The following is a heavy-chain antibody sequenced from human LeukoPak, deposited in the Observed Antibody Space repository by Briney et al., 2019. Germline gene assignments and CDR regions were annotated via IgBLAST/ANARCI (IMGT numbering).Heavy chain of an antibody. V-gene: IGHV1-18*01. CDR1: GYNFISTG. CDR3: SRARHSGFILLYFDY. CDR2: ISGYNGNT. J-gene: IGHJ4*02. Sequence: ASVKVSCKASGYNFISTGISWVRQAPGQGLEWMGWISGYNGNTKYVEKFQGRVTMTTDISTSTAYMELRSLKSDDTAVYYCSRARHSGFILLYFDYWGQGTLVTVS.